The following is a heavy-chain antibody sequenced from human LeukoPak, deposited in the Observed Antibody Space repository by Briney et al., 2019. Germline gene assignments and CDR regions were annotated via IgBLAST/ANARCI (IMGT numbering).Heavy chain of an antibody. CDR1: GGSISSYY. J-gene: IGHJ4*02. Sequence: SETLSLTCTVSGGSISSYYWSWIRQPPGKGLEWIGYIYYSGSTNYNPSLKSRVTISVDTSKNQFSLKLSSVTAADTAVYYCARLLRGFGKSNFDYWGQGTLVTVSS. CDR3: ARLLRGFGKSNFDY. V-gene: IGHV4-59*08. D-gene: IGHD3-10*01. CDR2: IYYSGST.